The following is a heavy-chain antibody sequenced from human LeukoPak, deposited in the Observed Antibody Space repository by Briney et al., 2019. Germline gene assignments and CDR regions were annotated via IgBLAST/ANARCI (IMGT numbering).Heavy chain of an antibody. V-gene: IGHV3-23*01. Sequence: PGGSLRLSCTASGFTFSSYAMNWVRQAPGKGLEWVSSIGGNGDSAYYAGSVKGRFTISRDNSKNTLYLQMNSLRAEDTAVYYCAKGEGTSCYTSIDHWGQGTLVTVSS. J-gene: IGHJ4*02. CDR3: AKGEGTSCYTSIDH. CDR1: GFTFSSYA. CDR2: IGGNGDSA. D-gene: IGHD2-2*02.